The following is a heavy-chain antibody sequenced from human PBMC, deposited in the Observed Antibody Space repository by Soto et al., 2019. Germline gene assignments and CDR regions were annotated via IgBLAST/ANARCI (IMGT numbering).Heavy chain of an antibody. Sequence: ASVKVSCKASGYTFTSYGISWVRQAPGQGLEWMGWISAYNGNTNYAQKLQGRVTMTTDTSTSTAYMELRSLGSDDTAVYYCARGVAAAVYYYYYYMDVWGKGTTVTVSS. D-gene: IGHD6-13*01. CDR2: ISAYNGNT. CDR3: ARGVAAAVYYYYYYMDV. V-gene: IGHV1-18*01. J-gene: IGHJ6*03. CDR1: GYTFTSYG.